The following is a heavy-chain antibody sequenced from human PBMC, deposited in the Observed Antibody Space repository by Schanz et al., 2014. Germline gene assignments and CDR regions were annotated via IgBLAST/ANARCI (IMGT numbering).Heavy chain of an antibody. J-gene: IGHJ4*02. CDR2: ISSSSSTR. CDR1: GFTFSSYS. CDR3: AASSGWHPSTDY. Sequence: EVQLLESGGGLVQPGGSLRLSCAASGFTFSSYSMNWVRQAPGKGLEWVSYISSSSSTRYYADSVKGRFTISRDNSKNTLYLQMNSLRAEDTAVYYCAASSGWHPSTDYWGQGTLVTVSS. V-gene: IGHV3-48*01. D-gene: IGHD6-19*01.